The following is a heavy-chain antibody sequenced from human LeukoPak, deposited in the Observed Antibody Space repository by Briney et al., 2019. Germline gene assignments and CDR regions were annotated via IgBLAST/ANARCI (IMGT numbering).Heavy chain of an antibody. CDR3: ARAFIRGDSSGYHAFDI. J-gene: IGHJ3*02. CDR1: VFTFSSYS. CDR2: ISSSSSYI. Sequence: GGSLTLSCAASVFTFSSYSMNWVRQAPGKGLEWVSSISSSSSYIYYADSVKGRFTISRDNAKNSLYLQMNSLRAEDTAVYYCARAFIRGDSSGYHAFDIWGQGTMVTVSS. D-gene: IGHD3-22*01. V-gene: IGHV3-21*01.